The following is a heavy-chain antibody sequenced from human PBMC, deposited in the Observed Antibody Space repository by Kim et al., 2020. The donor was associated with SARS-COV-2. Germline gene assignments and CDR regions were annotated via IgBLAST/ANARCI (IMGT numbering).Heavy chain of an antibody. Sequence: STNYNPSLKSRVTIAVDTSKNQFSLKLSSVTAADTAVYYCAAGYTYYFDYWGQGTLVTVSS. D-gene: IGHD6-13*01. V-gene: IGHV4-59*01. J-gene: IGHJ4*02. CDR2: ST. CDR3: AAGYTYYFDY.